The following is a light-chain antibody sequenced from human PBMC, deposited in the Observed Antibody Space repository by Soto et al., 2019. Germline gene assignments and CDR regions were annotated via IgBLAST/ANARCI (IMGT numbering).Light chain of an antibody. V-gene: IGLV1-51*02. Sequence: QSVLTQPPSVSAAPGQKVTISCSGSSSNIGNTYVSWYQQLPGTAPKFLIYENNKRPSGISDRFSGSKSGTSATLGITGLQTGDEADYYCGTWDSSLSAYVFGTGTKVTVL. CDR3: GTWDSSLSAYV. J-gene: IGLJ1*01. CDR2: ENN. CDR1: SSNIGNTY.